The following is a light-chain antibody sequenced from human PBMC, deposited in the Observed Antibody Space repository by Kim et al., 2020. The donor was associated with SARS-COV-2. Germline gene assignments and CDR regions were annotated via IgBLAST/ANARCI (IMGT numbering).Light chain of an antibody. Sequence: AAGSTAEITGGGGSSGIKSVQWYQRSPPRAPVLVMSYTSNRPSRTPERFSGSNSGNTATLTISSVEAGDEADYYCQVWDTTSDQVAFGGGTQLTVL. CDR2: YTS. CDR1: SSGIKS. V-gene: IGLV3-21*01. J-gene: IGLJ3*02. CDR3: QVWDTTSDQVA.